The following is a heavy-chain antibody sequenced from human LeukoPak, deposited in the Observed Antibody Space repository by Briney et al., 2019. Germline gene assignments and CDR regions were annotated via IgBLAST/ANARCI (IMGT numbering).Heavy chain of an antibody. CDR2: ISYDGSNK. V-gene: IGHV3-30*18. Sequence: RGSLRLSCAASGFTFSSYGMHWVRQAPGKGLEWVAVISYDGSNKYYADSVKGRFTISRDNSKNTLYLQMNSLRAEDTAVYYCAKDPEDYGDYGSLDYWGQGTLVTVSS. J-gene: IGHJ4*02. CDR3: AKDPEDYGDYGSLDY. CDR1: GFTFSSYG. D-gene: IGHD4-17*01.